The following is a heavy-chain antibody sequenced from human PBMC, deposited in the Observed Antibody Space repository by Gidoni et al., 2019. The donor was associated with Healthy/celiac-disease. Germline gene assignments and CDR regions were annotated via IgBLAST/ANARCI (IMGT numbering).Heavy chain of an antibody. D-gene: IGHD6-19*01. J-gene: IGHJ4*02. CDR1: GGTFSSYA. CDR3: ARGEVNSGWYGGY. V-gene: IGHV1-69*01. CDR2: IIPIFGKA. Sequence: VQLVQSGAEVTKPGSSVKVSCQAAGGTFSSYAISWVRQAPGQGLEWMGGIIPIFGKANYAQKYQGRVTITADESTSTAYMELSSLRSEDTAVYYCARGEVNSGWYGGYWGQGTLVTVSS.